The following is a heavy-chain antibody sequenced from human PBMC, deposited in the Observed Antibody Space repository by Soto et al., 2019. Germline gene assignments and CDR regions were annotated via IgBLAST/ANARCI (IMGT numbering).Heavy chain of an antibody. J-gene: IGHJ6*02. CDR1: GFTFSSYA. CDR3: AKDAGGIVVVPAALYYGMDV. Sequence: VQLVESGGGLVQPGGSLRLSCAASGFTFSSYAMSWVRQAPGKGLEWVSAISGSGGSTYYADSVKGRFTISRDNSKNTLYLQMNSLRAEDTAVYYCAKDAGGIVVVPAALYYGMDVWGQGTTVTVSS. CDR2: ISGSGGST. V-gene: IGHV3-23*04. D-gene: IGHD2-2*01.